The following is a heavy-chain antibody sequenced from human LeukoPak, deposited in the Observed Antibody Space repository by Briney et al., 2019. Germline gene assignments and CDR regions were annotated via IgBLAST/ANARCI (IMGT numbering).Heavy chain of an antibody. CDR3: AMSLWFGDRDAFDI. J-gene: IGHJ3*02. CDR1: GFTFDDYA. V-gene: IGHV3-43*02. Sequence: GGSLRLSCAASGFTFDDYAMHWVRQAPGKGLEWVSLISGDGGSTYYADSVKGRFTISRDNSKNSLYLQMNSLRTEDTALYYCAMSLWFGDRDAFDIWGQGTMVTDSS. CDR2: ISGDGGST. D-gene: IGHD3-10*01.